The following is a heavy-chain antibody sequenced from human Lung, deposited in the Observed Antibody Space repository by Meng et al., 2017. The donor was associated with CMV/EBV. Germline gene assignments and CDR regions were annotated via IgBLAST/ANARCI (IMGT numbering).Heavy chain of an antibody. V-gene: IGHV3-43D*03. D-gene: IGHD1-1*01. Sequence: GEXXTISCAASGFTFDNYAMHWVRQAPGKGLEWVSLISWDGYATYYAESVRGRFTISRDNRKNSLYLQMNSLRAEDTALYYCAKDLEILGEVPNWGQGTLVTVSS. J-gene: IGHJ4*02. CDR2: ISWDGYAT. CDR3: AKDLEILGEVPN. CDR1: GFTFDNYA.